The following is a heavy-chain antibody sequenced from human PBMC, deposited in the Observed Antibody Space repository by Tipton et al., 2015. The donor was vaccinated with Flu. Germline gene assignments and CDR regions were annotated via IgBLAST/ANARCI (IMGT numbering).Heavy chain of an antibody. CDR3: ARAGNNYYGMDV. CDR1: GFTFSSYD. CDR2: INTGGNT. V-gene: IGHV3-13*01. D-gene: IGHD1/OR15-1a*01. J-gene: IGHJ6*02. Sequence: SLRLSCVASGFTFSSYDMHWVRQATGKGLEWVSAINTGGNTFYPDSVKGRFTISRENAKNSLYLQLNSLRVGDTAVYYCARAGNNYYGMDVWGQGTTVTVSS.